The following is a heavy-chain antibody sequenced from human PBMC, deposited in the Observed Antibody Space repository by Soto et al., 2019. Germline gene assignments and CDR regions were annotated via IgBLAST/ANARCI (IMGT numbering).Heavy chain of an antibody. Sequence: QVQLVESGGGVVQPGRSLRLSCAASGFTFSSYGMHWVRQAPGKGLEWVAVIWYDGSNKYYADSVKGRFTISRDNSKNTLYLQMISLRSEDAAVYYCARETAMDGNWFDHWGQGTLVTVSS. J-gene: IGHJ5*02. CDR2: IWYDGSNK. D-gene: IGHD5-18*01. V-gene: IGHV3-33*01. CDR3: ARETAMDGNWFDH. CDR1: GFTFSSYG.